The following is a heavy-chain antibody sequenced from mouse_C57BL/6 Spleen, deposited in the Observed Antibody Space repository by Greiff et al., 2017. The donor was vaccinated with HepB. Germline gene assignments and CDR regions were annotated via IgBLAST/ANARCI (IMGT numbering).Heavy chain of an antibody. CDR1: GFTFSDYG. CDR3: ARPQLGLAMDY. D-gene: IGHD4-1*02. Sequence: EVQLVESGGGLVKPGGSLKLSCAASGFTFSDYGMHWVRQAPEKGLEWVAYISSGSSTIYYADTVKGRLTISRDNAKNTLFLQMTSLRSEDTAMYYCARPQLGLAMDYWGQGTSVTVSS. CDR2: ISSGSSTI. V-gene: IGHV5-17*01. J-gene: IGHJ4*01.